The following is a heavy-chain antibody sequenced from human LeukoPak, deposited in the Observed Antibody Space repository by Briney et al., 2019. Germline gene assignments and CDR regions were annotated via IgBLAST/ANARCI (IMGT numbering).Heavy chain of an antibody. Sequence: SETLSLTCTVSGGSISSGGYYWSWIRPHPGKGLEWIGDIYYSGSTYYNPSLKSRVNISVDTSKNQFSLKLSSVTAADTAVYYCARGPRGPRTRYSYGSGSPPYSQSDYYYYGLDVWGQGTTVTVSS. CDR3: ARGPRGPRTRYSYGSGSPPYSQSDYYYYGLDV. CDR2: IYYSGST. CDR1: GGSISSGGYY. J-gene: IGHJ6*02. V-gene: IGHV4-31*03. D-gene: IGHD3-10*01.